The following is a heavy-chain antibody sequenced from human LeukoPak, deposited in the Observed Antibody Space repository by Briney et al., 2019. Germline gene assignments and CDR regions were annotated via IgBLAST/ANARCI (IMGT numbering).Heavy chain of an antibody. CDR1: GFTVSSNY. CDR3: ARVAVTSYYYYYMDV. D-gene: IGHD4-17*01. Sequence: GGSLRLSCAASGFTVSSNYMSWVRQAPGKGLEWVSVIYSGGSTYYADSVKGRFTISRDNSKNTLYLQMSSLRAEDTAVYYCARVAVTSYYYYYMDVWGKGTTVTVSS. V-gene: IGHV3-66*01. CDR2: IYSGGST. J-gene: IGHJ6*03.